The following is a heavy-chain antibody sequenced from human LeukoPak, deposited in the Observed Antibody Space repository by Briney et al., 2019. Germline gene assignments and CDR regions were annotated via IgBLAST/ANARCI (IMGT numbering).Heavy chain of an antibody. V-gene: IGHV3-53*01. CDR2: IYSAGST. D-gene: IGHD3-22*01. CDR1: GFTFSGYW. J-gene: IGHJ4*02. Sequence: GGSLRLSCAASGFTFSGYWMSWVRQAPGKGLEWVSVIYSAGSTYYADSVKGRFTISRDISKNTVYLQMNSLRDEDTAVYYCARDGDDYHDSSGPHDYWGQGTLVTVSS. CDR3: ARDGDDYHDSSGPHDY.